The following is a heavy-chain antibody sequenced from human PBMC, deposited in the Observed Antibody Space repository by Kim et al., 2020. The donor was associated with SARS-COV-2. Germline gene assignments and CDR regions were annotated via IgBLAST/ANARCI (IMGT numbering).Heavy chain of an antibody. CDR1: GFTFSSYS. V-gene: IGHV3-21*01. CDR2: ISSSSSYI. CDR3: ARAGGYSYGYYFDY. Sequence: GGSLRLSCAASGFTFSSYSMNWVRQAPGKGLEWVSSISSSSSYIYYADSVTGRFTISRDNAKNSLYLQMNSLRAEDTPVYYCARAGGYSYGYYFDYWGQGTLVTVSS. J-gene: IGHJ4*02. D-gene: IGHD5-18*01.